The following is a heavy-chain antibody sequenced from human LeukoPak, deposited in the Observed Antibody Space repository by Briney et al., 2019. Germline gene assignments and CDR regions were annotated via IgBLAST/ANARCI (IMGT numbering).Heavy chain of an antibody. CDR1: GGSISIYY. D-gene: IGHD1-26*01. CDR2: VYNSGST. CDR3: ARGRSNYYGMDV. J-gene: IGHJ6*02. Sequence: PAETLSLTCTVSGGSISIYYWSWIRQPPGKGLEWLGYVYNSGSTDYNPSLKSRVTMSVDTSKNLFSLKASSVTAADTAVYYCARGRSNYYGMDVWGQGTTVTVSS. V-gene: IGHV4-59*01.